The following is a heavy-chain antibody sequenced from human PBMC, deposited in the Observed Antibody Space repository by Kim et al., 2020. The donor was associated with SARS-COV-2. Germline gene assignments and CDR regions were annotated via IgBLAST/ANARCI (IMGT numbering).Heavy chain of an antibody. V-gene: IGHV3-33*01. CDR3: ARDRGSHLPNAFDI. Sequence: ADSVKGRFTISRDNSKNTLYLQMNSLRAEDTAVYYCARDRGSHLPNAFDIWGQGTMVTVSS. J-gene: IGHJ3*02. D-gene: IGHD2-15*01.